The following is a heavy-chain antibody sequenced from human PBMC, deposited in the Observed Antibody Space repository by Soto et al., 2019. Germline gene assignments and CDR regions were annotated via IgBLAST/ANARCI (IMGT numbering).Heavy chain of an antibody. CDR2: ISSSSSYI. D-gene: IGHD2-15*01. CDR3: AQRVYCSGGSCPPGAFDI. V-gene: IGHV3-21*01. CDR1: GFTFSSYS. Sequence: VQLVESGGGLVKPGGSLRLSCAASGFTFSSYSMNWVRQAPGKGLEWVSSISSSSSYIYYADSVKGRFTISRDNAKSSLYLQMNSLRAEDTAVYYCAQRVYCSGGSCPPGAFDIWGQGTMVTVSS. J-gene: IGHJ3*02.